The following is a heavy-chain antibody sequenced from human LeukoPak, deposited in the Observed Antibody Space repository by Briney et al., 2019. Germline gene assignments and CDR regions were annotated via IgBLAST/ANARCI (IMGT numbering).Heavy chain of an antibody. D-gene: IGHD3-9*01. J-gene: IGHJ4*02. Sequence: GESLQISCKGSGYSFTSYWIGWARQMPGKGLEWMGIIYPGDSDTRYSPSFQGQVTISADKSISTAYLQWSSLKASDTAMYYCARHSGLGDYDILTGYSKSAFDYWGQGTLVTVSS. CDR2: IYPGDSDT. V-gene: IGHV5-51*01. CDR3: ARHSGLGDYDILTGYSKSAFDY. CDR1: GYSFTSYW.